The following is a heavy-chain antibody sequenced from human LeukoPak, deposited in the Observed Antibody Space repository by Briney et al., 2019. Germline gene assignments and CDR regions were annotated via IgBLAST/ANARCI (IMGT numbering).Heavy chain of an antibody. J-gene: IGHJ4*02. CDR3: ARVGVDDSGNIIKYFFDY. CDR2: IYYSGTA. D-gene: IGHD4-23*01. V-gene: IGHV4-59*01. Sequence: KASETLSLTCTVSGGSISSYYWNWIRQPPGKGLEWIGYIYYSGTANYNPSLKSRVIISVDTSKNQFSLKLSPVTAADTAVYYCARVGVDDSGNIIKYFFDYWGQGTLVTVSS. CDR1: GGSISSYY.